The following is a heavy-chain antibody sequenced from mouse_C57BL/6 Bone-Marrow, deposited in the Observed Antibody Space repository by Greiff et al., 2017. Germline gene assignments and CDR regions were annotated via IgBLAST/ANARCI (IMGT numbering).Heavy chain of an antibody. V-gene: IGHV1-72*01. Sequence: QVQLQQPGAELVKPGASVKLSCKASGYTFTSYWMHWVKQRPGRGLEWIGRIDPNSGGTKYTEKFKSKATLTVDKPSSTAYMQLSSLTSEDSAVYNCARSGSTMVPFAYWGQGTLVTVSA. CDR3: ARSGSTMVPFAY. J-gene: IGHJ3*01. CDR2: IDPNSGGT. CDR1: GYTFTSYW. D-gene: IGHD2-1*01.